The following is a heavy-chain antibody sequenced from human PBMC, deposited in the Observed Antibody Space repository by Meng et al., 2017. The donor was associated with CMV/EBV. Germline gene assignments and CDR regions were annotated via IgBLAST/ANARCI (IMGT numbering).Heavy chain of an antibody. CDR3: ARGGYCSGTSVCYFDY. D-gene: IGHD2-2*01. V-gene: IGHV1-18*04. CDR1: GYTFTSYY. CDR2: ISAYNGNT. Sequence: QVQLVQSGAEVKKPXXXXXXXCKASGYTFTSYYMHWVRQAPGQGLEWMGWISAYNGNTNYAQKLQGRVTMTTDTSTSTAYMELRSLRSDDTAVYYCARGGYCSGTSVCYFDYWGQGTLVTVSS. J-gene: IGHJ4*02.